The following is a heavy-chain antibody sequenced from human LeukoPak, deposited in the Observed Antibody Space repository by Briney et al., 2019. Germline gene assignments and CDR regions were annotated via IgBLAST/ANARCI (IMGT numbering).Heavy chain of an antibody. D-gene: IGHD2-21*01. V-gene: IGHV4-39*01. CDR3: ARLASCSSSCYLDY. CDR2: INYNGRT. CDR1: GGSISSSNNF. Sequence: SETLSLTCNVFGGSISSSNNFWGWIRQSPEKGLEWIGSINYNGRTYYQSSLKSRAIISIDTSKNQFSLKLGSVTAADTALYYCARLASCSSSCYLDYWGQGSLVTVSS. J-gene: IGHJ4*02.